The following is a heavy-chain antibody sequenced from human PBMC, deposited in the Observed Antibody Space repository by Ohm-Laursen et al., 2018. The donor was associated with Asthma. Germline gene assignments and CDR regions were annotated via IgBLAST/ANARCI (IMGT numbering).Heavy chain of an antibody. CDR2: ISGSGGST. CDR1: GFTFSSYA. V-gene: IGHV3-23*01. Sequence: GSLRLSCAASGFTFSSYAMSWVRQAPGKGLEWVSAISGSGGSTYYADSVKGRFTISRDNSKNTLYLQMNSLRAEDTAVYYCAAQYYDILTGYTFDYWGQGTLVTVSS. CDR3: AAQYYDILTGYTFDY. D-gene: IGHD3-9*01. J-gene: IGHJ4*02.